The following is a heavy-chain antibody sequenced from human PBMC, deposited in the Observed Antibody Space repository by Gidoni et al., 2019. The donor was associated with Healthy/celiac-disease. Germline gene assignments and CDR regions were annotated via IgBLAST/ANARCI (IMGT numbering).Heavy chain of an antibody. J-gene: IGHJ6*02. D-gene: IGHD6-6*01. CDR3: ARVDSLEQLGVFNGMDV. V-gene: IGHV1-69*01. CDR1: GGTFSSYA. CDR2: IIPIFGTA. Sequence: QVQLVQSGAEVKKPGSSVKVSCKASGGTFSSYAISWVRQAPGQGLEWMGGIIPIFGTANYAQKFQGRVTITADESTSTAYMELSSLRSEDTAVYYCARVDSLEQLGVFNGMDVWGQGTTVTVSS.